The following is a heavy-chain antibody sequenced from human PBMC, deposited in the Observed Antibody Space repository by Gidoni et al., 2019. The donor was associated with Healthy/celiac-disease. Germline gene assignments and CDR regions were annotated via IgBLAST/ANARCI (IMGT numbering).Heavy chain of an antibody. CDR3: ARDLGHYGSGMGAWFDP. J-gene: IGHJ5*02. Sequence: QVQLVESGGGVVQPGRSLRLSCAASGFPFSSYGMHWVRQAPGKGLEWVAVIWYDGSNKYYADSVKGRFTISRDNSKNTLYLQMNSLRAEDTAVYYCARDLGHYGSGMGAWFDPWGQGTLVTVSS. CDR2: IWYDGSNK. CDR1: GFPFSSYG. V-gene: IGHV3-33*01. D-gene: IGHD3-10*01.